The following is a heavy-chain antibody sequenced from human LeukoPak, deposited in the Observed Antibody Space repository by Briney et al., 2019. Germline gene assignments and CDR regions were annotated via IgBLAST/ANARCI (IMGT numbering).Heavy chain of an antibody. CDR3: AGSTMVRGVWDY. CDR2: VNPSGGST. J-gene: IGHJ4*02. Sequence: ASVKVSCKASGYTFTSYYIHWVRQAPGQGLEWMGIVNPSGGSTSYAQNFQGRVTVTRDTFTNTVYMELSSLRSGDTAVYYCAGSTMVRGVWDYWGQGTLVTVSS. V-gene: IGHV1-46*01. D-gene: IGHD3-10*01. CDR1: GYTFTSYY.